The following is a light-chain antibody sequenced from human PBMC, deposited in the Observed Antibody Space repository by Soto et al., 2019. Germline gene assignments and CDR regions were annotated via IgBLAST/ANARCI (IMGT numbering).Light chain of an antibody. CDR2: GAS. V-gene: IGKV3-20*01. Sequence: EIVLTQSPGTLSLSPGERATLSCRASQSVSSSFLAWYQQKPGQAPRLLIYGASTRTTGIPDRFSGGGSGSDFTLTISRLEPEDSAVYYCQYYGASSWTFGQGTKVEIK. J-gene: IGKJ1*01. CDR3: QYYGASSWT. CDR1: QSVSSSF.